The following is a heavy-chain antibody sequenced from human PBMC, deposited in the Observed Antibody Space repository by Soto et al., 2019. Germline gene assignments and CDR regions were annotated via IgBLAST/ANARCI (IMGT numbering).Heavy chain of an antibody. Sequence: VNVSCKASGGTFSSYSISWVRQAPGQGLEWMGGIIPIFGTANYAQKFQGRVTITADESTSTAYMELSSLRSEDTAVYYCARDSPADCGGDCPPGYWGQGTLVTVSS. CDR1: GGTFSSYS. J-gene: IGHJ4*02. D-gene: IGHD2-21*02. CDR2: IIPIFGTA. CDR3: ARDSPADCGGDCPPGY. V-gene: IGHV1-69*13.